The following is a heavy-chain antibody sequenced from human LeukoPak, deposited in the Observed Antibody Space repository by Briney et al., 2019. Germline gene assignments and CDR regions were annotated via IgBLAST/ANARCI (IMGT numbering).Heavy chain of an antibody. CDR1: GFTFSSYA. V-gene: IGHV3-23*01. D-gene: IGHD3-22*01. J-gene: IGHJ4*02. CDR2: ISGGGGST. Sequence: GGSLRLSCAASGFTFSSYAMSGVRQAPGKGLEWVSAISGGGGSTYYADSVKGRFTISRDNSKNTLYLQMNSLRAEDTAVYYCAKDPPGYYYDSSGDWGQGTLVTVSS. CDR3: AKDPPGYYYDSSGD.